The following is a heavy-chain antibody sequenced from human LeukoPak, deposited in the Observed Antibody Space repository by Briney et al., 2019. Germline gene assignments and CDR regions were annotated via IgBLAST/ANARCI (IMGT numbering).Heavy chain of an antibody. Sequence: PSETLSLTCTVSGGSISSYYWSWIRQSPGKGLEWIGYIYYSGSTNYNASLTNRVTISVDTSKNQFSLKLSSVTAADTAVYYCAREVGYCSGGSCYSYFDYWGQGTLVTASS. D-gene: IGHD2-15*01. V-gene: IGHV4-59*01. CDR1: GGSISSYY. CDR2: IYYSGST. CDR3: AREVGYCSGGSCYSYFDY. J-gene: IGHJ4*02.